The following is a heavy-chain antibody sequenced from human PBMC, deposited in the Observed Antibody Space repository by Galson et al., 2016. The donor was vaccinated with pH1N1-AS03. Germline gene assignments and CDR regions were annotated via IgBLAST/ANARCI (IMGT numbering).Heavy chain of an antibody. CDR3: VAYDWGRPDF. CDR1: GFTLSAYW. V-gene: IGHV3-74*03. Sequence: SLRLSCAVSGFTLSAYWMYWVRQTPGKRPVLVSRISRDGSTREHADSVKGRFSVSRDNARNTLHLHMSNLRDDDTAVYYCVAYDWGRPDFWGQGTLVTVSS. CDR2: ISRDGSTR. D-gene: IGHD3-16*01. J-gene: IGHJ4*02.